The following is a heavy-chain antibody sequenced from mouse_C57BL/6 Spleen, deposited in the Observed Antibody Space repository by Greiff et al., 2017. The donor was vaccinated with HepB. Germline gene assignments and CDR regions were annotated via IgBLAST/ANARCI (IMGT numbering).Heavy chain of an antibody. Sequence: QVQLQQPGAELVRPGSSVKLSCKASGYTFTSYWMDWVKQRPGQGLEWIGNIYPSDSETHYNQKFKDKATFTVDKSSSTAYMQLSSLTSEDSAVYYCARTYGSSYYFDYWGQGTTLTVSS. CDR3: ARTYGSSYYFDY. CDR1: GYTFTSYW. V-gene: IGHV1-61*01. D-gene: IGHD1-1*01. J-gene: IGHJ2*01. CDR2: IYPSDSET.